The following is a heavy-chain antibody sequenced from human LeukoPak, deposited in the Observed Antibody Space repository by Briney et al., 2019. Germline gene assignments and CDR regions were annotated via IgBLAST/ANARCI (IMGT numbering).Heavy chain of an antibody. J-gene: IGHJ6*03. Sequence: ASVKVSCKASGYTFTSYDINWVRQATGQGLEWMGWMNPNSGNTGYAQKFQGRVTMTRNTSISTAYMELSSLRSEDTAVYYCARVGVYDSAGRDYYYMDVWGKGTTVTVSS. D-gene: IGHD3-22*01. V-gene: IGHV1-8*01. CDR1: GYTFTSYD. CDR2: MNPNSGNT. CDR3: ARVGVYDSAGRDYYYMDV.